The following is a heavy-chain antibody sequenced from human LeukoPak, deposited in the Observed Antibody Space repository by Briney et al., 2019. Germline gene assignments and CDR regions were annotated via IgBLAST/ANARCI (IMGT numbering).Heavy chain of an antibody. CDR2: IYYSGST. V-gene: IGHV4-59*01. D-gene: IGHD3-10*01. CDR3: ARAGYYGSGSYPLYYYYMDV. CDR1: GGSISSYY. J-gene: IGHJ6*03. Sequence: SETLSLTCTVSGGSISSYYWSWIRQPPGKGLERIGYIYYSGSTNYNPSLKSRVTISVDTSKNQFSLKLSSVTAADTAVYYCARAGYYGSGSYPLYYYYMDVWGKGTTVTISS.